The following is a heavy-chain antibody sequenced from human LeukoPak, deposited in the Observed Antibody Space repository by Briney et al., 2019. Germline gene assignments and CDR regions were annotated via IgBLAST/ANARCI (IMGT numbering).Heavy chain of an antibody. J-gene: IGHJ4*02. CDR1: GFNFGNYA. CDR3: TREVDGMSAY. Sequence: GGSLRLSCTASGFNFGNYAMSWVRQAPGKGLEWLGFIRSKASGGAIEYDPSVNGRFTISRDDSKSIAYLQMTSLKTEDTATYFCTREVDGMSAYWGQGTLVTVSS. CDR2: IRSKASGGAI. V-gene: IGHV3-49*04. D-gene: IGHD1-14*01.